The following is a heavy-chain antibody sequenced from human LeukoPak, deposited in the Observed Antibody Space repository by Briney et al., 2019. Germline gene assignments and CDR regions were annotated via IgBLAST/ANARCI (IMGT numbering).Heavy chain of an antibody. D-gene: IGHD2-21*02. Sequence: SGGSLRLSCAASGFTFSNYAMSWVRQAPGKGLEWVSSASSSGVNTYYADSVKGRFTISRDNSRNTVYLQISSLRAEDTAVYYCAKRDRPCSGDCSAPYYFDYWGQGTLVTVSS. CDR3: AKRDRPCSGDCSAPYYFDY. CDR1: GFTFSNYA. CDR2: ASSSGVNT. J-gene: IGHJ4*02. V-gene: IGHV3-23*01.